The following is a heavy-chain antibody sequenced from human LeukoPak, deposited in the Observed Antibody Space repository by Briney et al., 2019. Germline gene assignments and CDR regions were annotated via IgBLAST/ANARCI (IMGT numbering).Heavy chain of an antibody. J-gene: IGHJ4*02. CDR2: ISAYSGNT. V-gene: IGHV1-18*01. D-gene: IGHD2-21*02. CDR1: GYTFTCYG. CDR3: ARDAVSTVTAGGIDY. Sequence: ASVKVSCKASGYTFTCYGISWVRQAPGQGLEWMAWISAYSGNTEYAENIQGRVTMTTDTSTSTAYMELRSLRSDDTAVYYCARDAVSTVTAGGIDYWGQGTLVTVSS.